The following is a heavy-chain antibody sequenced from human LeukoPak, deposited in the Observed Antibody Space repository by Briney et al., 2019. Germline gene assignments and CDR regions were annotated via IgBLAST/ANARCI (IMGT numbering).Heavy chain of an antibody. CDR1: GFTFSNYD. V-gene: IGHV3-48*03. CDR2: MSRSGGTR. D-gene: IGHD3-10*01. CDR3: ARGTDQWFGETPYYFGS. Sequence: GGSLRLSCAASGFTFSNYDMSWVRQAPGKGLEWVSYMSRSGGTRYYADSVKGRFTISRDNAKKSLYLQMNSLRAEDTSVYYCARGTDQWFGETPYYFGSWGQGTLVTVSS. J-gene: IGHJ4*02.